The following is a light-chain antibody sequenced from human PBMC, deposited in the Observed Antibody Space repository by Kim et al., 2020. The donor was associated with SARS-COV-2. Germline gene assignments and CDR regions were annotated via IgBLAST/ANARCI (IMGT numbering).Light chain of an antibody. CDR1: SSDVGGYNY. J-gene: IGLJ2*01. CDR2: DVS. V-gene: IGLV2-14*01. CDR3: SSYTSSSTLV. Sequence: QSALTQPASVSGSPGQSITISCTGTSSDVGGYNYVSWYQQHPGKAPKLMIYDVSKRPSGVSNRFSGSKSGNTVSLTISGLQAEDEADYYCSSYTSSSTLVFGGGTQLTVL.